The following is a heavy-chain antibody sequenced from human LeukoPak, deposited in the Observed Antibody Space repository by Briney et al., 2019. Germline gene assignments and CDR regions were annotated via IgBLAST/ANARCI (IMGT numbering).Heavy chain of an antibody. CDR3: ARGHTAMVYSYYYYGMDV. D-gene: IGHD5-18*01. Sequence: ASVKVSCKASGYTFTSYGISWVRQAPGQGLEWMGWISAYNGNTNYAQKLQGRVTMTTDTSTSTAYMELRSLRSDDTAVYYCARGHTAMVYSYYYYGMDVWGQGTTVTVSS. V-gene: IGHV1-18*01. CDR2: ISAYNGNT. J-gene: IGHJ6*02. CDR1: GYTFTSYG.